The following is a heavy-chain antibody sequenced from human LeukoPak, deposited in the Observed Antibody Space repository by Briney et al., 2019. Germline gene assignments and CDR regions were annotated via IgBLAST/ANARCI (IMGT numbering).Heavy chain of an antibody. CDR1: GGTFSSYA. J-gene: IGHJ4*02. CDR2: IIPIFGTA. D-gene: IGHD3-3*01. CDR3: ARGSTIFGVVAYFDY. Sequence: SVKVSCKASGGTFSSYAISWVRQAPGQGLEWMGGIIPIFGTANYAQKFQGRVTITADKSTSTAYMELSSLRSEDTAVYYCARGSTIFGVVAYFDYWGQGTLVTVSS. V-gene: IGHV1-69*06.